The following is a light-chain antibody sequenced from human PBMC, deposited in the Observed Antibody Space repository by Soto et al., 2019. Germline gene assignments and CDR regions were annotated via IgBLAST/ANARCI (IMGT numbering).Light chain of an antibody. CDR3: SSYTSSSTLYV. CDR2: DVS. V-gene: IGLV2-14*01. CDR1: SSDVGGYNY. Sequence: QSALTQPASVSGSPGQSITLSCTGTSSDVGGYNYVSWYQQHPGKAPKLMIYDVSNRPSGVSNRFSGSKSGNTASLTISGLQAEDEADYYCSSYTSSSTLYVFGTGTKVTV. J-gene: IGLJ1*01.